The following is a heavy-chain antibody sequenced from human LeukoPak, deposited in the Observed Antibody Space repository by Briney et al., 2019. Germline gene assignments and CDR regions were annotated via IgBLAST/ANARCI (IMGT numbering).Heavy chain of an antibody. CDR2: IKYDGSEK. V-gene: IGHV3-7*01. CDR3: GRKNRVDS. J-gene: IGHJ4*02. CDR1: GFTFSSYW. Sequence: GGSLRLSCAASGFTFSSYWMSWVRQAPGKGLEWVANIKYDGSEKYYVDSVKGRFNISRDNAKSSLSLQMNSLRVEDTAIYYCGRKNRVDSWGQGTLVTVST. D-gene: IGHD1-14*01.